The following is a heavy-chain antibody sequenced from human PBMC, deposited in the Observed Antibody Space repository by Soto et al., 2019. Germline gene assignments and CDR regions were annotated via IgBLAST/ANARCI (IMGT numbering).Heavy chain of an antibody. V-gene: IGHV1-18*01. CDR1: GYTFTRYG. Sequence: QVQLVQSGAEVKNPGASVKVSCKASGYTFTRYGIGWARQAPGQGLEWMGWINTHNGNTSYAQNVQGRVTLTTDTSTRTAYMELRSLRSNDTAIYYCAMVDVYVTPSPQDVWGQGTTVIVSS. CDR2: INTHNGNT. J-gene: IGHJ6*02. D-gene: IGHD3-16*01. CDR3: AMVDVYVTPSPQDV.